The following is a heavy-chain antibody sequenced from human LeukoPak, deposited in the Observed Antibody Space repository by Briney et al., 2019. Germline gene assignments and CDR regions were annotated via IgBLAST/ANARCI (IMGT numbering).Heavy chain of an antibody. CDR2: INPNSGGT. Sequence: ASVTVSFKASGYTFTVYYMHWVRQAPGQGLEWMGWINPNSGGTNYAQKFQGRVTMTRDTSISTAYMELSRPRSDDTAVYYCARVSQWLVPDYWGQGTLVTVSS. J-gene: IGHJ4*02. CDR3: ARVSQWLVPDY. CDR1: GYTFTVYY. D-gene: IGHD6-19*01. V-gene: IGHV1-2*02.